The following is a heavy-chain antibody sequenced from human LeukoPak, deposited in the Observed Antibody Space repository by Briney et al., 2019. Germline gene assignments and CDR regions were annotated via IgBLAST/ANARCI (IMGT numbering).Heavy chain of an antibody. D-gene: IGHD3-3*01. CDR3: ARDGPYDFWSGSYRGPYYYGIDV. CDR2: ISSSGSTI. Sequence: SGGSLRLSCAASGFTFSDYYTRWIRQAAGKGLEWVSYISSSGSTIYYADSVKGRFTISRDDAKNSLYLQMNSLRAEDTAVYYCARDGPYDFWSGSYRGPYYYGIDVWGQGTTVTVSS. V-gene: IGHV3-11*01. J-gene: IGHJ6*02. CDR1: GFTFSDYY.